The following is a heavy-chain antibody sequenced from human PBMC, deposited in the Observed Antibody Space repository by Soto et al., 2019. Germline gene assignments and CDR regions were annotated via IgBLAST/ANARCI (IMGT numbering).Heavy chain of an antibody. D-gene: IGHD6-19*01. J-gene: IGHJ4*02. CDR3: ARSVAVPGAHIDY. CDR2: VYYTGST. V-gene: IGHV4-59*01. CDR1: GGTISGSY. Sequence: PSETLSLTCSVSGGTISGSYWSWIRQSPGKGLEWLGYVYYTGSTNYSPSLRSRVSISVDTSKNESSLRLSSVTAADTAVYFCARSVAVPGAHIDYWGQGTQVTSPQ.